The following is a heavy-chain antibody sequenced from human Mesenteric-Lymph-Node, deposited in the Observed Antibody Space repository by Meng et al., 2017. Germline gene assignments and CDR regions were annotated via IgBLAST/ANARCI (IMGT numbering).Heavy chain of an antibody. J-gene: IGHJ4*02. CDR1: GFTFSNYA. D-gene: IGHD3-22*01. V-gene: IGHV3-23*01. CDR3: AKLTTPIVATVG. Sequence: GESLMISCAASGFTFSNYAMYWVRQAPGKGLEWVSTITRDASRTYYADSVKGRFTISRDNSKNTLFLQMNSLRADDTALYYCAKLTTPIVATVGWGQGTLVTVSS. CDR2: ITRDASRT.